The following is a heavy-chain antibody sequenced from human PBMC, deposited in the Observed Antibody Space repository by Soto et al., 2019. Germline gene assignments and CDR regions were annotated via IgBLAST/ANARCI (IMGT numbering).Heavy chain of an antibody. CDR2: IYYSGTT. D-gene: IGHD2-21*01. CDR1: GGSISSSGYY. J-gene: IGHJ6*02. V-gene: IGHV4-39*01. Sequence: SETLSLTCTVSGGSISSSGYYWGWTRQPPGKGLEWIGSIYYSGTTYYDPSLKSRVTMSVDTSKNQFSLKLSSMTAAYMAVYYCARHLRRGPIVKGMDVWGQGTTVTVSS. CDR3: ARHLRRGPIVKGMDV.